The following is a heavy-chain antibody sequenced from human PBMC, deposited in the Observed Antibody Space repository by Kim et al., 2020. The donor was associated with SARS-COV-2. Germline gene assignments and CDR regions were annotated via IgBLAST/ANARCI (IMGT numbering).Heavy chain of an antibody. V-gene: IGHV3-23*01. D-gene: IGHD2-2*01. CDR1: GFTFSTYA. Sequence: GESLKISCAASGFTFSTYAMNWVRQTPGKGLEWVSIIGGGGGSTYYADSVKGRFTISRDNSKNTLYLQMNSLRAEDTAVYYCAKIRSSSWYDAFDYWGQGTLVTVSS. CDR2: IGGGGGST. J-gene: IGHJ4*02. CDR3: AKIRSSSWYDAFDY.